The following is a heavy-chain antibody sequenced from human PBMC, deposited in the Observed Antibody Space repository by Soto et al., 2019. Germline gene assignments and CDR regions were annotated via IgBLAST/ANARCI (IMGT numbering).Heavy chain of an antibody. V-gene: IGHV3-30-3*01. J-gene: IGHJ3*02. CDR1: GFPFSSYA. CDR2: ISYDGSNK. D-gene: IGHD3-22*01. CDR3: ARGGEYRITMIVVVITPPDAFDI. Sequence: GGSLSLSCAASGFPFSSYAMHWVRQAPGKGLEWVAVISYDGSNKYYADSVKGRFTISRDNSKNTLYLQMNSLRAEDTAVYYCARGGEYRITMIVVVITPPDAFDIWGQGTMVTVSS.